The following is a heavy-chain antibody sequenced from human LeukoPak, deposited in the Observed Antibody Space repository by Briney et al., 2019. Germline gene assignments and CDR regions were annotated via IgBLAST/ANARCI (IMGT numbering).Heavy chain of an antibody. Sequence: GGSLRLSCAVSGFTFDDYAMHWVRQAPGKGLEWVSLIREDGGTTYYADSVKGRFTISRDNSKNSLYLQMNSLRTEDTALYYCAKTPPSYGRWGQGTLVTVSS. CDR3: AKTPPSYGR. J-gene: IGHJ4*02. D-gene: IGHD1-14*01. CDR1: GFTFDDYA. V-gene: IGHV3-43*02. CDR2: IREDGGTT.